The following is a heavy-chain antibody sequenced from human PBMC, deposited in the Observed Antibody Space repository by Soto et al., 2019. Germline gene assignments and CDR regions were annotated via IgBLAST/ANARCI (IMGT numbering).Heavy chain of an antibody. CDR1: GYTFTSYG. J-gene: IGHJ5*02. V-gene: IGHV1-18*01. Sequence: QVHLVQSGAEVKKPGASVKVSCQGSGYTFTSYGITWVRQAPGQGLEWMGWISAHNGNTDYAQKLQGRVTVTRDTSTSTAYMELRSLRSADTAVYYCARVMYGESWGKGALVTVSS. D-gene: IGHD3-10*02. CDR2: ISAHNGNT. CDR3: ARVMYGES.